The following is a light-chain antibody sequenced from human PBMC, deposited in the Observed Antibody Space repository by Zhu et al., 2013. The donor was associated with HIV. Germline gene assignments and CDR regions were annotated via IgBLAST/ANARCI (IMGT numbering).Light chain of an antibody. CDR1: SSNIGNNY. Sequence: QSVLTQPPSVSAAPGQKVTISCSGSSSNIGNNYVSWYQQLPGTAPKLLIYDNNKRPSGIPDRFSGSKSGTSASLAVTGLQAEDEADYYCQSYDSSLSGFYVFGTGTKVTVL. CDR2: DNN. CDR3: QSYDSSLSGFYV. V-gene: IGLV1-51*01. J-gene: IGLJ1*01.